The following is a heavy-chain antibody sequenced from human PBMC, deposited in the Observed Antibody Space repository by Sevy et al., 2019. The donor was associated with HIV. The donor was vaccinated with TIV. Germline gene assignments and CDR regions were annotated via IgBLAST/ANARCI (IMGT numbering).Heavy chain of an antibody. Sequence: GGSPRLSCSASGFTFSSYWMHWVRQAPGKGLVWVSGVNSDGSSTNYADSVKGRFTISRDSAKSTLYLQMNSLRAEDTAVYFCVAANTWEDYWGQGTLVTVSS. CDR3: VAANTWEDY. V-gene: IGHV3-74*01. J-gene: IGHJ4*02. D-gene: IGHD1-26*01. CDR1: GFTFSSYW. CDR2: VNSDGSST.